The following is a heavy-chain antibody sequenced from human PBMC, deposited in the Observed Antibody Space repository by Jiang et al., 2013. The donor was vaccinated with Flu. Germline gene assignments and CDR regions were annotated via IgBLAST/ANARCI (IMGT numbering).Heavy chain of an antibody. J-gene: IGHJ6*02. V-gene: IGHV4-59*08. Sequence: GLVKPSETLSLTCTVSGGSISSYYWSWIRQPPGKGLEWIGYIYYSGSTNXNPSLRSRVTISVDTSKNQFSLKLSSVTASDTAVYYCARRTTVLRGYFYYAMDVWGQGTTVTVSS. CDR2: IYYSGST. CDR3: ARRTTVLRGYFYYAMDV. D-gene: IGHD3-16*01. CDR1: GGSISSYY.